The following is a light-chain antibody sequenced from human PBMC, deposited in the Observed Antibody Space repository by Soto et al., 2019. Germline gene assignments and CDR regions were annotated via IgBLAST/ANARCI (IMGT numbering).Light chain of an antibody. CDR2: EVT. CDR3: SSYAGSSIVV. Sequence: QSALTQPPSASGSPGQSVTISCTGTSSDVGGYNYVSWYQQHPGKAPNLMIYEVTKRPSGVPDRFSGAKSGNTASLTVSGLQAEDEADYYCSSYAGSSIVVFGGGTKLTVL. CDR1: SSDVGGYNY. V-gene: IGLV2-8*01. J-gene: IGLJ2*01.